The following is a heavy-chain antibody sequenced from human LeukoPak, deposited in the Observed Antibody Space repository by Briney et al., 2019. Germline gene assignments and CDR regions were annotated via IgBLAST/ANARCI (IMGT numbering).Heavy chain of an antibody. J-gene: IGHJ4*02. Sequence: GRSLRPSYAASGFTFADHGMGSVRQAPGKGLGWVSGMNWNGGSTGYADSVKGRFTISRDNAKNSLYLQMNSLRAEDTALDHCARLRDQWDFDYWGQGTLVTVSS. CDR2: MNWNGGST. D-gene: IGHD1-26*01. CDR3: ARLRDQWDFDY. CDR1: GFTFADHG. V-gene: IGHV3-20*01.